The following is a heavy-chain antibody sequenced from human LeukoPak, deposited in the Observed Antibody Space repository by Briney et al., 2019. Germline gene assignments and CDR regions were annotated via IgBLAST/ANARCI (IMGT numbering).Heavy chain of an antibody. D-gene: IGHD2-15*01. Sequence: GGSLRLSCAASGFTFSSYSMNWVRQAPGKGLEWVSSISSSSSYIYYADSVKGRFTISRDNAKNSLYLQMNSLRAEDTAVYYCARGMVVAATGFDYWGRGTLVTVSS. CDR1: GFTFSSYS. J-gene: IGHJ4*02. V-gene: IGHV3-21*01. CDR3: ARGMVVAATGFDY. CDR2: ISSSSSYI.